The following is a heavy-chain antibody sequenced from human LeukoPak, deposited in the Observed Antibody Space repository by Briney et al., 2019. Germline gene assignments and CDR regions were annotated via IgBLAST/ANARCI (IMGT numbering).Heavy chain of an antibody. D-gene: IGHD4-23*01. CDR2: ISSSSSYI. CDR1: GFTFSSYS. J-gene: IGHJ3*02. Sequence: GGSLRLSCAASGFTFSSYSMNWVRQAPGKGLEWVSSISSSSSYIYYADSVKGRFTISRDNAKNSLYLQMNSLRAEDTAVYYCARGVTPPGAFDIWGQGTMVTVSS. CDR3: ARGVTPPGAFDI. V-gene: IGHV3-21*01.